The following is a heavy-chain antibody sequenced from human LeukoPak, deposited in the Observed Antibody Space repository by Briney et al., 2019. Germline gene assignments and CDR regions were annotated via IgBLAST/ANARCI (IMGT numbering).Heavy chain of an antibody. J-gene: IGHJ4*02. CDR3: SSDVQAPNEFYFHY. V-gene: IGHV3-7*01. Sequence: GGSLRLACAASGFTFTNYWMSWIRQAPGKGLEWVANINLDGSLIYYVDSVRGRFTISRDNAKNSLYLQMNSLRPEDTAVYYCSSDVQAPNEFYFHYCGEPTLHTDCS. CDR2: INLDGSLI. D-gene: IGHD1-1*01. CDR1: GFTFTNYW.